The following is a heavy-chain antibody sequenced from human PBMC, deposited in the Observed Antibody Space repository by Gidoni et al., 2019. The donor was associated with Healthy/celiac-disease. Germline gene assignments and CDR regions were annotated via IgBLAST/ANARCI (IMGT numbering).Heavy chain of an antibody. CDR2: IYYSGST. V-gene: IGHV4-59*01. CDR3: ARDRDFRYCSGGSCPNYYYYGMDV. CDR1: GGSISSYY. D-gene: IGHD2-15*01. Sequence: QVQLQESGPGLVKPSETLSLTCTVSGGSISSYYWSWIRQPPGKGLEWIGYIYYSGSTNYNPSLKSRVTISVDTSKNQFSLKLSSVTAADTAVYYCARDRDFRYCSGGSCPNYYYYGMDVWGQGTTVTVSS. J-gene: IGHJ6*02.